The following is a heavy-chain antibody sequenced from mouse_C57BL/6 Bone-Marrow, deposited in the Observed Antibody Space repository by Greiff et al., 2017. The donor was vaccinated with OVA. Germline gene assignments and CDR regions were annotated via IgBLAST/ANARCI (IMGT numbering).Heavy chain of an antibody. Sequence: EVKLMESGGGLVQPGGSLKLSCAASGFTFSDYYMYWVRQTPEKRLEWVAYISNGGGSTYYPDTVKGRFTISRDNAKNTLYLQMSRLKSEDTAMYYCARRIYYLWDYWGQGTSVTVSS. J-gene: IGHJ4*01. V-gene: IGHV5-12*01. CDR1: GFTFSDYY. CDR3: ARRIYYLWDY. D-gene: IGHD1-1*01. CDR2: ISNGGGST.